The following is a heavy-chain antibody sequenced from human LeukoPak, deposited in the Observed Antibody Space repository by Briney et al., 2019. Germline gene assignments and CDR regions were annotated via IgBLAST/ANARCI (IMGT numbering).Heavy chain of an antibody. CDR2: MNPNSGNT. J-gene: IGHJ4*02. D-gene: IGHD5-12*01. CDR1: GYTFISYD. CDR3: ASCSAYAQ. V-gene: IGHV1-8*03. Sequence: ASVRVSCKASGYTFISYDVNWVRQATGQGLEWMGWMNPNSGNTGYAQKFQGRVTITRNTSISTAYMELSGLTSEDTAVYYCASCSAYAQWGQGTLVTVSS.